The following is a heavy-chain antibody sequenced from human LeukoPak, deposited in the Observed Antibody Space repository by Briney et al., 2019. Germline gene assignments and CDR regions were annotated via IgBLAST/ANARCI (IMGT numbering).Heavy chain of an antibody. V-gene: IGHV3-23*01. J-gene: IGHJ4*02. CDR3: AARLSGSYFDY. CDR2: ISSSGGST. CDR1: GFTFSSYA. D-gene: IGHD3-10*01. Sequence: GGSLRLSCAASGFTFSSYAMSWVRQAPGKGLEWVSAISSSGGSTFYADSVKGRFTISRDNSKNTLYLQMSSLRAEDTAGYYCAARLSGSYFDYWGQGTLVTVSS.